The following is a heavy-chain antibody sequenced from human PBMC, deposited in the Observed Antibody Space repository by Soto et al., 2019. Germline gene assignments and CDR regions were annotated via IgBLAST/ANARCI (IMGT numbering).Heavy chain of an antibody. CDR3: PKDGRKVVEPAPLDY. Sequence: GGSLRLSCAASGFTFSSYGMHWVRQAPGKGLEWVAVISYDGSNKYYADSVKGRFTISRDNSKNTLYLQMNSLRAEDTAVYYWPKDGRKVVEPAPLDYWGQEPWSPSPQ. CDR1: GFTFSSYG. J-gene: IGHJ4*01. D-gene: IGHD2-15*01. CDR2: ISYDGSNK. V-gene: IGHV3-30*18.